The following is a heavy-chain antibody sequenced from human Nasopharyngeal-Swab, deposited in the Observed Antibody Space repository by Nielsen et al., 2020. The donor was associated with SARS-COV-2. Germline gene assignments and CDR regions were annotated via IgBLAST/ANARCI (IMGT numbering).Heavy chain of an antibody. V-gene: IGHV1-18*01. D-gene: IGHD3-10*01. CDR2: ISSYNGDT. CDR1: GYTFTSFG. Sequence: ASVKVSCKASGYTFTSFGISWVRQAPGQGLERMGWISSYNGDTHYAHSLQGRITMTTDTSTSTAYLELRSLRSDDTAMYYCATAYGSVSSPEYWGQGTLVTVSS. J-gene: IGHJ4*02. CDR3: ATAYGSVSSPEY.